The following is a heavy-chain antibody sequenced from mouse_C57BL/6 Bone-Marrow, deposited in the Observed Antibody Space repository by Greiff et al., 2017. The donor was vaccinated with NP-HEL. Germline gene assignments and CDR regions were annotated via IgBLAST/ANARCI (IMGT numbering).Heavy chain of an antibody. CDR3: ARFITTVVATDY. CDR2: INPSNGGT. D-gene: IGHD1-1*01. J-gene: IGHJ2*01. CDR1: GYTFTSYW. Sequence: QVQLQQPGTELVKPGASVKLSCKASGYTFTSYWMHWVKQRPGQGLEWIGNINPSNGGTNYNEKFKSKATLTVDKSSSTAYLQISSLTSEDSAVYYCARFITTVVATDYGGQGTTLTVSS. V-gene: IGHV1-53*01.